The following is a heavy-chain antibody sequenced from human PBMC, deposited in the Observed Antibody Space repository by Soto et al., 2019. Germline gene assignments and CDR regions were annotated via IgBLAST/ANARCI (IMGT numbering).Heavy chain of an antibody. J-gene: IGHJ4*02. D-gene: IGHD2-2*01. CDR3: ARLKEYPLAFDFDY. CDR1: GYTFTSYG. Sequence: ASVKVSCKASGYTFTSYGISWVRQAPGQGLEWMGWISAYNGITNYAQKLQGRVTMTTDTSTSTAYMELRSLRSDDTAVYYCARLKEYPLAFDFDYWGQGTLVTVSS. CDR2: ISAYNGIT. V-gene: IGHV1-18*01.